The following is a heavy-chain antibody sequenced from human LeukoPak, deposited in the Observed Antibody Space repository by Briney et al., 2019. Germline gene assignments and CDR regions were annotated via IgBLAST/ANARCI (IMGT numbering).Heavy chain of an antibody. CDR1: GGSISSSNW. CDR2: IYHSGST. CDR3: ARDLHPGSSSWYRDYYYGMDV. J-gene: IGHJ6*02. V-gene: IGHV4-4*02. D-gene: IGHD6-13*01. Sequence: TSETLSLTCTVSGGSISSSNWWSWVRQPPGKGLEWIGEIYHSGSTNYNPSLKSRVTISVDKSKNQFSLKLSSVTAADTAVYYCARDLHPGSSSWYRDYYYGMDVWGQGTTVTVSS.